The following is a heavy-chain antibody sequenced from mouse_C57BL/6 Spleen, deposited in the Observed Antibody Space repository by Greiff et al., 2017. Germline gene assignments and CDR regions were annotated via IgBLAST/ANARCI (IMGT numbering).Heavy chain of an antibody. CDR2: IYPGDGDT. V-gene: IGHV1-82*01. J-gene: IGHJ2*01. CDR1: GYAFSSSW. Sequence: VQLQQSGPELVKPGASVKISCKASGYAFSSSWMNWVKQRPGKGLEWIGRIYPGDGDTNYNGKFKGTATLTADKSSSTAYMQLSSLTSEDSAVYFCARGRVYYFDYWGQGTTLTVSS. CDR3: ARGRVYYFDY.